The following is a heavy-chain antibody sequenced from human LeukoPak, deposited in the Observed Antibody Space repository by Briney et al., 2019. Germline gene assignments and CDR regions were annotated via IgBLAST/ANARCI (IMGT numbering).Heavy chain of an antibody. V-gene: IGHV4-39*01. Sequence: SETLPLLSCVSSGASISSSNYYCGIRQPPGKGLEWIGSFDYSGSTYYNPSLQSRVAIFEDTSKNQFSLKLTSVTAADTAVYYCARHIGGNHYSPFDYWGRGTLVTVSS. CDR1: GASISSSNYY. CDR3: ARHIGGNHYSPFDY. D-gene: IGHD3-22*01. J-gene: IGHJ4*02. CDR2: FDYSGST.